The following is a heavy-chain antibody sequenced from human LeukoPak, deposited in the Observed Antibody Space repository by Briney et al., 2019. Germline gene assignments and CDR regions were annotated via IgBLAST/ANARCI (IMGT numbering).Heavy chain of an antibody. J-gene: IGHJ4*02. CDR1: GFTFSNFS. D-gene: IGHD2-21*02. Sequence: GGSLRLSCAASGFTFSNFSMSWVRQVPGKGLEWVSTISDSGGTTIYSDSMKVRFNISRDNYKNTLNMKMNSLRVEDTALYFCAKGKGAYCDGACSGRILDYWGQGTLVTVSS. V-gene: IGHV3-23*01. CDR3: AKGKGAYCDGACSGRILDY. CDR2: ISDSGGTT.